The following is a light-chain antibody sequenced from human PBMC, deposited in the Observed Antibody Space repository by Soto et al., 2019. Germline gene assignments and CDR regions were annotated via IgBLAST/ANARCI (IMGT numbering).Light chain of an antibody. Sequence: EIVMTQSPATLSVSPGERATLSCRASQSVSSNLAWYQQKPGQAPRLLIYGASTRATGIPVRFSGSGSGTEFTLAISSLQSEDFAVYYCQLYNNWPPWTFGQGTKVEIK. CDR1: QSVSSN. CDR3: QLYNNWPPWT. J-gene: IGKJ1*01. V-gene: IGKV3-15*01. CDR2: GAS.